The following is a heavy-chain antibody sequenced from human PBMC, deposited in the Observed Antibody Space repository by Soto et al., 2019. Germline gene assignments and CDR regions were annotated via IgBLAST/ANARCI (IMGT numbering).Heavy chain of an antibody. D-gene: IGHD6-13*01. J-gene: IGHJ6*02. Sequence: PGESLKISCKGSGYSFTSYWIGWVLQMPWKGLEWMGIIYPGDSDTRYSPSFQGQVTISADKSISTAYLQWSSLKASDTTMYYCARPLIAAAGQYYGMDVWGQGTTVTVSS. V-gene: IGHV5-51*01. CDR2: IYPGDSDT. CDR1: GYSFTSYW. CDR3: ARPLIAAAGQYYGMDV.